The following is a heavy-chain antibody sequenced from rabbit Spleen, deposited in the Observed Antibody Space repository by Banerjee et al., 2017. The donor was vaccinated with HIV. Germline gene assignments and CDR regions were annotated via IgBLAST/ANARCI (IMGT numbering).Heavy chain of an antibody. V-gene: IGHV1S45*01. CDR3: ARDTGSSFSTYGMDL. J-gene: IGHJ6*01. D-gene: IGHD8-1*01. CDR1: GFSFSSSDY. CDR2: IYPGNSGNT. Sequence: QEQLEESGGGLVKPEGSLTLTCKASGFSFSSSDYMCWVRQAPGKGLEWIACIYPGNSGNTYYATWAKGRFTISKTSSTTVTLQMTSLTAADTATYFCARDTGSSFSTYGMDLWGQGTLVTVS.